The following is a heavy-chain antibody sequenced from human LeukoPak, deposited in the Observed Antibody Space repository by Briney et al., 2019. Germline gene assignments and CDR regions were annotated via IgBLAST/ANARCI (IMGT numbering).Heavy chain of an antibody. J-gene: IGHJ4*02. CDR3: ARAGTCYDSRAMDY. CDR2: IYTSGST. CDR1: GGSISSGSYY. V-gene: IGHV4-61*02. D-gene: IGHD3-22*01. Sequence: SETLSLTCTVSGGSISSGSYYWTWMRQPAGKGLEWSGRIYTSGSTNYNPSLKSRVTISVDTSKNHFSLKLSSVTAADTAVYYCARAGTCYDSRAMDYWGQGTLVTVSS.